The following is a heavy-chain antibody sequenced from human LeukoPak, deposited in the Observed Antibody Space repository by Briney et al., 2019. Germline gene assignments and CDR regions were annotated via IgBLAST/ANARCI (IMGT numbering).Heavy chain of an antibody. CDR2: IYPGDSDT. Sequence: GESLQISCKGSGYRLTSYWIGWVRQMPGKGLEWMGIIYPGDSDTRYSPSFQGQVTISADKSISTAYLQWSSLKASDTAMYYCARYPTLLSRSYSGYYPDYWGQGTLVTVSS. V-gene: IGHV5-51*01. D-gene: IGHD3-22*01. CDR3: ARYPTLLSRSYSGYYPDY. CDR1: GYRLTSYW. J-gene: IGHJ4*02.